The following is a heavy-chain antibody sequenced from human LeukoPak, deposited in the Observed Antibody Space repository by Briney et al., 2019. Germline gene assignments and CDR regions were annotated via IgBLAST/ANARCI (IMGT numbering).Heavy chain of an antibody. CDR3: ARAPTVLVGYCSSSSCQADY. V-gene: IGHV3-53*01. J-gene: IGHJ4*02. CDR1: GFTISSYY. Sequence: GGSLRLSCAASGFTISSYYMAWVCQAPGKGLEWVSVIYHSGNTDYADSVKGRFTISRDNAENSLYLQMHSLRVEDTAVYYCARAPTVLVGYCSSSSCQADYWGQGTLVTVSS. CDR2: IYHSGNT. D-gene: IGHD2-2*01.